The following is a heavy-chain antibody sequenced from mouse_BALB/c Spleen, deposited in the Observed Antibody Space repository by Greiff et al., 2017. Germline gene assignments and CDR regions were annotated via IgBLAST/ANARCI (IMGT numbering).Heavy chain of an antibody. J-gene: IGHJ2*01. CDR2: ISDGGSYT. V-gene: IGHV5-4*02. CDR3: ARGRGYLDY. Sequence: EVMLVEPGGGLVKPGGSLKLSCAASGFTFSDYYMYWVRQTPEKRLEWVATISDGGSYTYYPDSVKGRFTISRDNAKNNLYLQMSSLKSEDTAMYYCARGRGYLDYWGQGTTLTVSS. CDR1: GFTFSDYY.